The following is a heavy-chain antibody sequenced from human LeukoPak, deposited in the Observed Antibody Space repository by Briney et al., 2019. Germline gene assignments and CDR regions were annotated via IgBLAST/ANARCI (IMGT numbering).Heavy chain of an antibody. J-gene: IGHJ3*02. D-gene: IGHD3-10*01. CDR2: LKSPHHGETT. CDR1: GFILRNEA. V-gene: IGHV3-15*01. Sequence: PGGTLRLFCGVSGFILRNEAKTGVRHARGRGLESVGRLKSPHHGETTDLAATVKARFSVSRDDSTRTLFLQMNSLKIEDTGVYFCALAWFGESRDGLDIWGNGTMVTVSS. CDR3: ALAWFGESRDGLDI.